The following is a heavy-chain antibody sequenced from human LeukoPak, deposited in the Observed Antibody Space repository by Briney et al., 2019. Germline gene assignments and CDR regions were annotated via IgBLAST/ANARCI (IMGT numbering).Heavy chain of an antibody. Sequence: SVKVSCKASGGTFSSYAISWVRQAPGQGLEWMGRIIPILGIANYAQKFQGRVTITADKSTSTAYMELSSLRSEDTAVYYCARPKRVGAFDIWGQGTMVTVSS. CDR2: IIPILGIA. V-gene: IGHV1-69*04. CDR3: ARPKRVGAFDI. J-gene: IGHJ3*02. CDR1: GGTFSSYA.